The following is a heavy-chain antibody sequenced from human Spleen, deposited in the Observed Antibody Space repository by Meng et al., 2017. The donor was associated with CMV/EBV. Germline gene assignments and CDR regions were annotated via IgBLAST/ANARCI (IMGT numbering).Heavy chain of an antibody. V-gene: IGHV1-2*02. CDR2: ITPSGGT. CDR3: ARDLYASSADHFDY. CDR1: GFTFTGYS. Sequence: ASVKVSCKASGFTFTGYSMHWVRQAPGQAFEWMGSITPSGGTKFSQKFQGRLTMTRDTSITTAYMDLSRLTSDDTAVYYCARDLYASSADHFDYWGQGTLVTVSS. J-gene: IGHJ4*02. D-gene: IGHD2/OR15-2a*01.